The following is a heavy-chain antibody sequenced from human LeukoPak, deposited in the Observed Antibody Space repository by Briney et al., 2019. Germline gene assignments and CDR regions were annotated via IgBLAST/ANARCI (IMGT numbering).Heavy chain of an antibody. CDR2: INGNGGST. CDR3: EREADRLANYYDSNGHVPSDY. V-gene: IGHV3-20*04. J-gene: IGHJ4*02. CDR1: GFTFDDYG. Sequence: GGSLRFSCAASGFTFDDYGMSWVRQAPGKGLEWVLGINGNGGSTDYADSVKGRFTISRDNAKNSLYLHMNSLRAEDTALYYCEREADRLANYYDSNGHVPSDYWGQGTLVTVSS. D-gene: IGHD3-22*01.